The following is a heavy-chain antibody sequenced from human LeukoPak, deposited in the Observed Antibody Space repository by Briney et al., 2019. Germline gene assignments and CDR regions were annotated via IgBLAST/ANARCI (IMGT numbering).Heavy chain of an antibody. J-gene: IGHJ3*02. CDR1: GFTFSNYA. CDR2: ISYDGGNK. V-gene: IGHV3-30*14. D-gene: IGHD3-10*01. Sequence: GRSLRLYCVASGFTFSNYAMHWVRQAPGKGLEWVAVISYDGGNKFYADSVKGRFTISRDNSKNTLYLQMNSLRAEDTAVYYCARDSGRFDVFDIWGQGTMVTVSS. CDR3: ARDSGRFDVFDI.